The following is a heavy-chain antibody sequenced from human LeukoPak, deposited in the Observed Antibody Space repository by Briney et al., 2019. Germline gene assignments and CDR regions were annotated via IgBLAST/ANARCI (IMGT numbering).Heavy chain of an antibody. V-gene: IGHV1-69*04. CDR3: ARSSGGVDGYIFDY. D-gene: IGHD5-24*01. CDR2: IVPNLALT. Sequence: SLKVSCQASGGSFGSHAINWVRQAPGQGLEWMGRIVPNLALTNYAEKFQDGITITADRSTSTAYMELSSLRPEDTAVYYCARSSGGVDGYIFDYWGQGTLVTVSS. CDR1: GGSFGSHA. J-gene: IGHJ4*02.